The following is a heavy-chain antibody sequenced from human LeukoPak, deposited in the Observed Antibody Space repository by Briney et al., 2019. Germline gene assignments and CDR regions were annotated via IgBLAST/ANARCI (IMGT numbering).Heavy chain of an antibody. J-gene: IGHJ6*03. CDR3: ARGSYYYMDV. Sequence: ASVRVSCKASGYTFSNYYMHWVRQAPGQGLEWMGIINPNDGSTSYAQRFQGRDTMTRDTSTSTFYMELSTLRYEDTAVYYCARGSYYYMDVWVTGTTVTISS. V-gene: IGHV1-46*01. CDR1: GYTFSNYY. CDR2: INPNDGST.